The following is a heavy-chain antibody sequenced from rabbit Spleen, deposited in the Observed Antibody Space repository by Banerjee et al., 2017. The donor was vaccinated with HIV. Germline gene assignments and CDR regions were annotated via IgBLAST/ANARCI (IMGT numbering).Heavy chain of an antibody. CDR2: IYPSNGVT. D-gene: IGHD8-1*01. CDR3: ASDGAGGSYFSL. J-gene: IGHJ4*01. V-gene: IGHV1S45*01. Sequence: QEQLVESGGGLVKPGASLTLICTASGFSFSSGYDMSWVRQAPGKGLEWIASIYPSNGVTYYANWAKGRFTISKTSSTTVTLQMTSLTAADTATYFCASDGAGGSYFSLWGPGTLVT. CDR1: GFSFSSGYD.